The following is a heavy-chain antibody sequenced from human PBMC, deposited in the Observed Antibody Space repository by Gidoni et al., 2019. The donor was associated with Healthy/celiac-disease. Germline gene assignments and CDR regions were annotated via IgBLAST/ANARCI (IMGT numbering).Heavy chain of an antibody. J-gene: IGHJ4*02. CDR2: INIDGSST. V-gene: IGHV3-74*01. CDR3: ARFRATCFDY. CDR1: GFTFSGSW. D-gene: IGHD5-12*01. Sequence: EVQLVESGGGLVQPGGSLRLSCADSGFTFSGSWMHWVRQAPGKGLVWVSRINIDGSSTSYADSVKGRFTISRDNAKNTLYLQMNSLRAEDTSVYYCARFRATCFDYWAQGTLVTVSS.